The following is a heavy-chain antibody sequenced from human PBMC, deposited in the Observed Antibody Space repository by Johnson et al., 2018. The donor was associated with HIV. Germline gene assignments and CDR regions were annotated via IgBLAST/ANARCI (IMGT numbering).Heavy chain of an antibody. D-gene: IGHD6-13*01. V-gene: IGHV3-30*04. CDR1: GFTFSSYA. Sequence: QMLLVESGGGVVQPGRSLRLSCAASGFTFSSYAMHLVRQAPGKGLEWVAVISYDGSNKYYADSVKGRFTISRDNSKNTLYLQMNSLRAEDTAVYYCARSPRAAEGAFYIWGQGTMVTVSS. CDR3: ARSPRAAEGAFYI. CDR2: ISYDGSNK. J-gene: IGHJ3*02.